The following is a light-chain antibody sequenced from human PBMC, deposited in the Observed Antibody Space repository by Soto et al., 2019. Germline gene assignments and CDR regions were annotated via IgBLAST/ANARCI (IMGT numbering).Light chain of an antibody. J-gene: IGLJ2*01. CDR2: EVT. V-gene: IGLV2-8*02. CDR1: SSDIGRYDS. Sequence: QSALTQPPSASRSPGQSVTISCTATSSDIGRYDSVAWYQQHPGKAPKLLIYEVTKRPSGVPNRFSGSKSGNTASLTVSGLQSEDEADYYCSSYAGNNDLVFGGGTKLTVL. CDR3: SSYAGNNDLV.